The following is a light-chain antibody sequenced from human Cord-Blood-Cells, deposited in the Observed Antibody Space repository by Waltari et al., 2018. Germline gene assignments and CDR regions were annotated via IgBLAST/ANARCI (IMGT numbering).Light chain of an antibody. J-gene: IGLJ1*01. CDR3: QVWDSSSDHYV. Sequence: SYVLTQPPSVSVAPGKTARITCGGNNIGRKSVHWYQQKPGQAPVLVIYYDSDRPSGLPERFSGSNSGNTATLTISRVEAGDEADYYCQVWDSSSDHYVFGTGTKVTVL. CDR1: NIGRKS. V-gene: IGLV3-21*04. CDR2: YDS.